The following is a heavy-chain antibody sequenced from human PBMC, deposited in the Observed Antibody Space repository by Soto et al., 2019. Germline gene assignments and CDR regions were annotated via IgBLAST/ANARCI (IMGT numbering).Heavy chain of an antibody. D-gene: IGHD2-2*01. CDR3: AKAYCSSDSCPKAY. J-gene: IGHJ4*02. CDR1: GFTLSNYA. Sequence: GGSLRLSCAASGFTLSNYAITWVRQAPGKGLEWVATISGLSVSTYYADSVKGRFTISRDTSKNTLYLQMKSLRAEDTAVYYCAKAYCSSDSCPKAYWGQGTLVTVYS. V-gene: IGHV3-23*01. CDR2: ISGLSVST.